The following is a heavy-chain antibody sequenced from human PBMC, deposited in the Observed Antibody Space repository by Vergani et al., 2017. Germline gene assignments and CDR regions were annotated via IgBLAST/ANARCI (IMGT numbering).Heavy chain of an antibody. Sequence: QLQLQESGPGLVKPSATLSLTCSVSGASIRSSNYYWGWIRQPQGKGLGWIASIYYKGSTYYNPSLKSRVTISVDTSKNQFSLKLSSVTAADTAVYVCAGHSTVEWLVKLGWIDPWGQGILVTVSS. CDR1: GASIRSSNYY. V-gene: IGHV4-39*01. D-gene: IGHD6-19*01. CDR2: IYYKGST. CDR3: AGHSTVEWLVKLGWIDP. J-gene: IGHJ5*02.